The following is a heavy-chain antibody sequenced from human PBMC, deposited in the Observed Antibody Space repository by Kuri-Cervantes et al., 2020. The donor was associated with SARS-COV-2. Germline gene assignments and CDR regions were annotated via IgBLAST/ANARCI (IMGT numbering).Heavy chain of an antibody. V-gene: IGHV3-30*18. CDR2: ISHDGKNK. Sequence: GVSLKISCAASGFNFSRTDMHWVRQAPGKGLEWVAVISHDGKNKKCIASGKGRFTISRDNSQNTLYLHMKSLRSEDTAMYYCAKDRVGVQDFWGQGTLVTVSS. CDR3: AKDRVGVQDF. J-gene: IGHJ4*02. D-gene: IGHD2-21*01. CDR1: GFNFSRTD.